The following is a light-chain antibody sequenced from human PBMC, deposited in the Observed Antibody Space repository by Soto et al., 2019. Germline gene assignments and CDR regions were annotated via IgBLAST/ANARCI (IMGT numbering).Light chain of an antibody. CDR2: DVS. Sequence: VLTQSPATLSLSPRERATLSCGASQNVRSNCLGWYQQKPGLAPRLLIYDVSTRATGIPDRFSGSGSATDFTLTITRLEPEDGAGYYCQPYGTSPRTFGQGTKLEIK. V-gene: IGKV3D-20*01. CDR1: QNVRSNC. CDR3: QPYGTSPRT. J-gene: IGKJ2*01.